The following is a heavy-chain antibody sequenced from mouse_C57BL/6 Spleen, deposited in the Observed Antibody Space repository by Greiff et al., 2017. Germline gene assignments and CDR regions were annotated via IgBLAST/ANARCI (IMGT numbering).Heavy chain of an antibody. CDR3: ARSYYSNYYFDY. CDR1: GYTFTSYW. V-gene: IGHV1-53*01. D-gene: IGHD2-5*01. Sequence: VQLQESGTELVKPGASVKLSCKASGYTFTSYWMHWVKQRPGQGLEWIGNINPSNGGTNYNEKFKSKATLTVDKSSSTAYMQLSSLTSEDSAVYYCARSYYSNYYFDYWGQGTTLTVSS. CDR2: INPSNGGT. J-gene: IGHJ2*01.